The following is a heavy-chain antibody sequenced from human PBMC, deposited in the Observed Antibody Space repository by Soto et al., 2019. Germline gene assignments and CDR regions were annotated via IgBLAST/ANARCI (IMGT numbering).Heavy chain of an antibody. V-gene: IGHV1-69*01. CDR3: ASGEIVVVPAATYYYGMDV. Sequence: QVQLVQSGAEVKKPGSSVKVSCKASGGTFSSYAISWVRQAPGQGLEWMGGLIPIFGTANYEQKFQGRVTITADESTSTAYMELSSLRSEDTAVYYCASGEIVVVPAATYYYGMDVWGQGTTVTVSS. J-gene: IGHJ6*02. CDR2: LIPIFGTA. CDR1: GGTFSSYA. D-gene: IGHD2-2*01.